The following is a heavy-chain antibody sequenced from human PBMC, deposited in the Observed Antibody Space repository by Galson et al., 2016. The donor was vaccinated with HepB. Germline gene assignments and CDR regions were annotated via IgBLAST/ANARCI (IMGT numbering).Heavy chain of an antibody. J-gene: IGHJ4*02. CDR1: GFSFTTYA. V-gene: IGHV1-18*01. Sequence: SVKVSCKASGFSFTTYAFHWVRQAPGQRLEWMGWISTYSGNTKYAQKFQGGLTLTTDSSTTTAYMELRSLRFDDTALYYCARDVQYRFDSWGQGTLVTVSS. D-gene: IGHD2/OR15-2a*01. CDR3: ARDVQYRFDS. CDR2: ISTYSGNT.